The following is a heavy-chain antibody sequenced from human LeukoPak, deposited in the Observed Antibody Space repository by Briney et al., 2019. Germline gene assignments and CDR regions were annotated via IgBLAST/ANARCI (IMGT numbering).Heavy chain of an antibody. V-gene: IGHV3-7*01. D-gene: IGHD3-3*01. J-gene: IGHJ4*02. CDR2: INQDGSQK. Sequence: GGSLRLSCAASGFTFGSRWMNWVRQTPGKGLEWVANINQDGSQKFYVDSVKGRFTISRDNANNSLYLQMNSLRAEDTAVYYCASLRFATPRSWGQGTLVTVSS. CDR3: ASLRFATPRS. CDR1: GFTFGSRW.